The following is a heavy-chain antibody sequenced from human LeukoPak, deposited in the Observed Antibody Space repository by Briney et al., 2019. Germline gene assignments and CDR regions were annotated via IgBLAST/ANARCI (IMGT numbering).Heavy chain of an antibody. CDR1: GGSISSYY. J-gene: IGHJ6*03. Sequence: PSETLSLTCTVSGGSISSYYWSWIRQPAGKGREWIGRIYTSGSTNYNPSLKSRVTMSVDTSKNQFSLKLSSVTAADTAVYYCARDWEYCSGGSCYQDYYYYYMDVWGKGTTVTVSS. D-gene: IGHD2-15*01. CDR2: IYTSGST. CDR3: ARDWEYCSGGSCYQDYYYYYMDV. V-gene: IGHV4-4*07.